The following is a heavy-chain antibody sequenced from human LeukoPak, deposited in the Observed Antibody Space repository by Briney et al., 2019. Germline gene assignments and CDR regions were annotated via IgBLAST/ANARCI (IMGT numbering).Heavy chain of an antibody. V-gene: IGHV3-7*01. CDR1: GFSFTNYW. J-gene: IGHJ4*02. CDR2: VKEDGATK. Sequence: GGSLRLSCAASGFSFTNYWMSWVRQAPGKGLEWVANVKEDGATKQYVDSVKGRFTISRDNAKNSLYLQMDSLRAEDTAVYYCVSQEVVPHWGQGTLVSVSS. D-gene: IGHD2-15*01. CDR3: VSQEVVPH.